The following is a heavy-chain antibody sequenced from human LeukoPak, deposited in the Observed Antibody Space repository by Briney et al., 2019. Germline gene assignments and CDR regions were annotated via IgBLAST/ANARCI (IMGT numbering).Heavy chain of an antibody. CDR2: INSDGRST. Sequence: PGGSLRLSCAASGFTFSSYWMHWVRQAPGKGLVWFSRINSDGRSTSNADSVKGRFNISRDNAKNTLYLQMTSLRAEDTAVYYCARDDILTGYPYFDDWGQGTLVTVFS. CDR1: GFTFSSYW. D-gene: IGHD3-9*01. J-gene: IGHJ4*02. CDR3: ARDDILTGYPYFDD. V-gene: IGHV3-74*01.